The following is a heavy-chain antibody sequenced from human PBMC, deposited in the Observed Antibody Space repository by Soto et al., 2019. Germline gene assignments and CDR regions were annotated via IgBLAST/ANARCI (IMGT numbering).Heavy chain of an antibody. CDR3: ARVPDY. V-gene: IGHV4-30-2*01. CDR1: GGSISSGGYS. CDR2: TYHSGST. Sequence: QLQLQESGSGLVKPSQTLSLTCAVSGGSISSGGYSWSWIRQPPGKGLEWIGYTYHSGSTYYNPSLQSPATISVARSKIQFSLKLSSLTAAGTAVYYFARVPDYWGQGTLVTVSS. J-gene: IGHJ4*02.